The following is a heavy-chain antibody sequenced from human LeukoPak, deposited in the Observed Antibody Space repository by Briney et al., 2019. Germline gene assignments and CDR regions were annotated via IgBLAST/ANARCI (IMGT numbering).Heavy chain of an antibody. J-gene: IGHJ4*02. CDR3: AKDRRDADYEFYFDY. Sequence: GGSLRLSCAASGFTFSSYGMHWVRQTPGKGLEWVAFIRYDGNNKYYADSVKGRFTISRDNSRNTLYLQMNSLRAEDTAVYYCAKDRRDADYEFYFDYWGQGTLVTVSS. D-gene: IGHD4-17*01. CDR1: GFTFSSYG. CDR2: IRYDGNNK. V-gene: IGHV3-30*02.